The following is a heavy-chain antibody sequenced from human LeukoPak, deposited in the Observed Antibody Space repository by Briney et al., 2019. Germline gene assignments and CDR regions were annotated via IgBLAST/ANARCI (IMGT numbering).Heavy chain of an antibody. Sequence: ASVKVSCKASGYTFISYGISWVRQAPGQGLEWMGWISAYNGNTNYAQKLQGRVTMTTDTSTSTAYMELRSLRSDDTAVYYCARAPGEYYDSSGYYREYFHHWGQGTLVTVSS. J-gene: IGHJ1*01. CDR3: ARAPGEYYDSSGYYREYFHH. D-gene: IGHD3-22*01. CDR1: GYTFISYG. CDR2: ISAYNGNT. V-gene: IGHV1-18*01.